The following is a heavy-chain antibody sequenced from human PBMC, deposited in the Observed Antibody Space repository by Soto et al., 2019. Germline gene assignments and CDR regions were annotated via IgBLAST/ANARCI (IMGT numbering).Heavy chain of an antibody. CDR1: GGSISSSTYY. V-gene: IGHV4-39*01. CDR3: GTSIAAAGENY. Sequence: QLQLQESGPGLVKPSETLSLTCTVSGGSISSSTYYWGWIRQPPGKGLEWIGSIYYSGSSYYNPSLKGRVTISVDTSKNQFSLKLSSVTAADTAVYYCGTSIAAAGENYWGQGSLVTVSS. CDR2: IYYSGSS. J-gene: IGHJ4*02. D-gene: IGHD6-13*01.